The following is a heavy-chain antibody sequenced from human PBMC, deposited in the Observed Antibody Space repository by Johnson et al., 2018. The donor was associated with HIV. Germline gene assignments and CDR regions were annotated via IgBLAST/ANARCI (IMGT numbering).Heavy chain of an antibody. CDR3: AKVGATVVTPRGEAFDI. CDR2: ISYDGSNK. Sequence: QVQLVESGGGVVQPGRSLRLSCAASGFTFSSYGMHWVRQAPGKGLEWLAVISYDGSNKYYEDSVRGRVTISRENSKNTLYLQMNSLRAEDTAVYYCAKVGATVVTPRGEAFDIWGQGAMVTVSS. V-gene: IGHV3-30*18. CDR1: GFTFSSYG. J-gene: IGHJ3*02. D-gene: IGHD4-23*01.